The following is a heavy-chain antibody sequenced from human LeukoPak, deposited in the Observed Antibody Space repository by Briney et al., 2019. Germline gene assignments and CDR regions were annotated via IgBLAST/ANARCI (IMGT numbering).Heavy chain of an antibody. CDR1: GFTFSSYR. V-gene: IGHV3-48*02. D-gene: IGHD3-22*01. Sequence: GGSLRLSCAASGFTFSSYRMNWVRQAPGKGLEWVSYISSSSSTIYYADSVKGRFTISRDNAKNSLYLQMNSLRDEDTAVYYCAGGYYYEVLSFDYWGQGTLVTVSS. CDR3: AGGYYYEVLSFDY. CDR2: ISSSSSTI. J-gene: IGHJ4*02.